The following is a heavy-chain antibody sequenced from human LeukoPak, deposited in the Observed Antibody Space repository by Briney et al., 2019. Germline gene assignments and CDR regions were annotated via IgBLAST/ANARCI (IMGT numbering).Heavy chain of an antibody. CDR1: GFTVSSNY. D-gene: IGHD3-22*01. V-gene: IGHV3-53*01. Sequence: TGGSLRLSCAASGFTVSSNYMSWVRQAPGKGLEWVSLIYSGGSTYYADSVKGRFTISRDNSKNTLYLQMNSLRAEDTAVYYCAKDQTYYYDSSGYYRYWGQGTLVTVSS. CDR3: AKDQTYYYDSSGYYRY. J-gene: IGHJ4*02. CDR2: IYSGGST.